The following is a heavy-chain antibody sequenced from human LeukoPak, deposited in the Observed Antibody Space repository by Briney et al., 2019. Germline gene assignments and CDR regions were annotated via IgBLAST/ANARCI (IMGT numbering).Heavy chain of an antibody. J-gene: IGHJ4*02. Sequence: GASVKVSCKASGYTFTNYAINWVRQAPGQGLEWMGWINTNTGNPTYAQGFTGRFVFSLDTSVSTAYLQISSLKAEDTAVYYCARGRGASIGTLYYFDYWGQGTLVTVSS. CDR1: GYTFTNYA. V-gene: IGHV7-4-1*02. D-gene: IGHD3-10*01. CDR2: INTNTGNP. CDR3: ARGRGASIGTLYYFDY.